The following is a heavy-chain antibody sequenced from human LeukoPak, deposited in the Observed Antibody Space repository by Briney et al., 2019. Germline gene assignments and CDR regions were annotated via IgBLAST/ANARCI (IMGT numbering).Heavy chain of an antibody. V-gene: IGHV3-30*04. Sequence: GGSLRLSCAASGFTFSSYALHWVRQAPGKGLEWVAVISYDGSNKYYADSVKCRFTISRDNSKNTLYLQMNSLRAEDTAVCYCAQDYGGNFGDDWGQGTLVTVSS. CDR2: ISYDGSNK. CDR1: GFTFSSYA. CDR3: AQDYGGNFGDD. D-gene: IGHD4-23*01. J-gene: IGHJ4*02.